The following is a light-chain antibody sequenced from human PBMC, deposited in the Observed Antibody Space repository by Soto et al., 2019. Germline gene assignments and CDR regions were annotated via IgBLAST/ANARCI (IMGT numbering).Light chain of an antibody. J-gene: IGKJ1*01. Sequence: DIQMTQSPSTLSASVGDRVTITCWASQSISSWLAWYQQKPGKAPKLLIYKASSLESGVPSRFSGSGSGTEFTLTISSLQPDDFATYYCQQYNSYRRTFGQGTKVEIK. V-gene: IGKV1-5*03. CDR2: KAS. CDR1: QSISSW. CDR3: QQYNSYRRT.